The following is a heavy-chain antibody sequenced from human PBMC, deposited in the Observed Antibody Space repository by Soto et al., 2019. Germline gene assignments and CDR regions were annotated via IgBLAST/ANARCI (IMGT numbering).Heavy chain of an antibody. CDR2: IYWDDDK. CDR3: AHVYGGYDNFDY. D-gene: IGHD5-12*01. Sequence: QITLKESGPTLVKPTQTLTLTCTFSGFSLSTSGVGVGWIRQPPGQALEWLALIYWDDDKRYSPSLKSRLTITKDTSKNQVVLTMTTMDPVDTATDYCAHVYGGYDNFDYWGQGTLVTVSS. CDR1: GFSLSTSGVG. V-gene: IGHV2-5*02. J-gene: IGHJ4*02.